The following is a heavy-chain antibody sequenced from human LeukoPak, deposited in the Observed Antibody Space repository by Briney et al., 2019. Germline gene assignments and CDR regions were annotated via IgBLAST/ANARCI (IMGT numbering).Heavy chain of an antibody. CDR3: AREDIVVVPAAMYGMDV. J-gene: IGHJ6*04. Sequence: SQTLSLTCTVSGGSISSGDYYWSWIRQPPGKGLEWIGYIYYSGSTYYNPSLKGRVTISVDASKNQFSLKLSSVTAADTAVYYCAREDIVVVPAAMYGMDVWGKGTTVTVSS. V-gene: IGHV4-30-4*01. D-gene: IGHD2-2*01. CDR1: GGSISSGDYY. CDR2: IYYSGST.